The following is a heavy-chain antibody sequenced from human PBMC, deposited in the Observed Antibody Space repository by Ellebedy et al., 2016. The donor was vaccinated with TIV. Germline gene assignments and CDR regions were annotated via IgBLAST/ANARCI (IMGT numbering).Heavy chain of an antibody. D-gene: IGHD2-21*01. CDR1: GFTVSDNY. CDR3: VRAGSCGGLCANLFHF. J-gene: IGHJ4*02. CDR2: IYDNGNA. V-gene: IGHV3-53*01. Sequence: GESLKISCAASGFTVSDNYMAWVRQAPGRRLAWVSAIYDNGNAYYPDFVRGQFTISRDNSKNIVYLQMNSLRVEDTAMYYCVRAGSCGGLCANLFHFWGQGTLVTVSS.